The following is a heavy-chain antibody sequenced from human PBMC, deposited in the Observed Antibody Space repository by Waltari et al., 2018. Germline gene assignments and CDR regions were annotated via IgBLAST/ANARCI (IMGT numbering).Heavy chain of an antibody. V-gene: IGHV2-70*15. Sequence: QVTLRESGPAVVKPTQTLTLTCTLSGFSLSTSGMSMNWIRQPPGKALEWLARIDWDDDKYYNTSLQTRLTISKDTSKNQVGLTMTNMDPVDTATYYCARIAMGSSGLLYSYGMDVWGQGTTVAVSS. J-gene: IGHJ6*02. CDR3: ARIAMGSSGLLYSYGMDV. CDR1: GFSLSTSGMS. D-gene: IGHD3-22*01. CDR2: IDWDDDK.